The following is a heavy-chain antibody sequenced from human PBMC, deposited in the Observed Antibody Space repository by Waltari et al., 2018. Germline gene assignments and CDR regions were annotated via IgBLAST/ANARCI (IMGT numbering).Heavy chain of an antibody. CDR1: GYSISSGYY. CDR3: ARPGGRVSRSYFDY. Sequence: QVQLQESGPGLVKPSATLSLTCAVSGYSISSGYYWGWIRQPPGKGLEWIGSIYHSGSTYYNPSLKSRVTISVDTSKNQFSLKLSSVTAADTAVYYCARPGGRVSRSYFDYWGQGTLVTVSS. CDR2: IYHSGST. V-gene: IGHV4-38-2*01. J-gene: IGHJ4*02. D-gene: IGHD3-16*01.